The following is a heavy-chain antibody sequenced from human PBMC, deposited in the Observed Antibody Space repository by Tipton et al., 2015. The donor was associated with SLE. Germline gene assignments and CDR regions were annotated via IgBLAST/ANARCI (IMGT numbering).Heavy chain of an antibody. CDR2: ISYRGST. CDR1: GCSISRRSYY. CDR3: ARESIAAAGYFDY. J-gene: IGHJ4*02. V-gene: IGHV4-39*07. D-gene: IGHD6-13*01. Sequence: TLSLTCTVSGCSISRRSYYWDWFRQPPGKGLEWIGSISYRGSTYYNPSLKSRVTISVDTSKNQFSLKLSSVTAADTAVYYCARESIAAAGYFDYWGQETLITVPS.